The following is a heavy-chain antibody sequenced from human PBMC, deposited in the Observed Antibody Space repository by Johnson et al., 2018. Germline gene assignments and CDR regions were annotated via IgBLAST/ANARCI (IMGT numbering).Heavy chain of an antibody. Sequence: VQLVQSGGGVVQPGRSLRLSCAASGFTFDDYAMHWVRQAPGKGLEWVSGINIDGSGTTYADSVKGRFTISRDNAKNTLFLQMNSLRVEDTAVYYCASLWVGVDAEYFQHWGQGTTVTVSS. CDR2: INIDGSGT. V-gene: IGHV3-74*02. J-gene: IGHJ1*01. CDR3: ASLWVGVDAEYFQH. D-gene: IGHD2-21*01. CDR1: GFTFDDYA.